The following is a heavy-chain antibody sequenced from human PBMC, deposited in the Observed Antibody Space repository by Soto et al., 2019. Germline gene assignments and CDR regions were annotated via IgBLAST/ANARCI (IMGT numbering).Heavy chain of an antibody. J-gene: IGHJ5*02. CDR1: GFILSRHW. D-gene: IGHD6-19*01. V-gene: IGHV3-7*01. CDR2: IKTDGSEE. Sequence: EGQLLESGGGLVQAGGSLRLSCATSGFILSRHWMSWVRQAPGKGLGWVAIIKTDGSEEEYVDSVKGRFTISRDNIKNSVFLQMDSLRVEDTALYYCARDWDGGGWPADLWGQGTLVTVSS. CDR3: ARDWDGGGWPADL.